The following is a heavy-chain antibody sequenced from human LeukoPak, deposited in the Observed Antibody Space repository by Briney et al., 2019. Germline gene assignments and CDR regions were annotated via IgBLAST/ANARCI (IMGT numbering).Heavy chain of an antibody. CDR1: GFTFSDHA. V-gene: IGHV3-30*04. D-gene: IGHD2-8*01. Sequence: GGSLRLSCTASGFTFSDHAMHWVRQAPGKGLEWVAVISYHARDQFYADSVKGRFTVSRDNSRNILYLQMNSLRAEDSAVYYCAAQPCINGICYLDYWGQGALVTVSS. CDR2: ISYHARDQ. CDR3: AAQPCINGICYLDY. J-gene: IGHJ4*02.